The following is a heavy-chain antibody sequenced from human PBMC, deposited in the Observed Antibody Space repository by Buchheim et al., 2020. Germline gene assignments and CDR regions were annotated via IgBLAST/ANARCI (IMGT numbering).Heavy chain of an antibody. CDR1: GFTFSSYG. Sequence: QVQLVESGGGVVQPGRSLRLSCAASGFTFSSYGMHWVRQAPGKGLEWVAVISYDGSNKYYADSVKGRFTISRDNSKNTLYLQMNSLRAEDTAVYYCAKATTVTTFRYYYGMDVWGQGTT. CDR3: AKATTVTTFRYYYGMDV. V-gene: IGHV3-30*18. CDR2: ISYDGSNK. D-gene: IGHD4-17*01. J-gene: IGHJ6*02.